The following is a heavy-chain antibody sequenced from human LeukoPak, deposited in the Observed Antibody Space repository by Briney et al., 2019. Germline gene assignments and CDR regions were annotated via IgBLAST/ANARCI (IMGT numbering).Heavy chain of an antibody. V-gene: IGHV4-39*01. D-gene: IGHD6-13*01. CDR3: ATYSTTFGWFDS. J-gene: IGHJ5*01. Sequence: PSETLSLTCSVSGGSIASSSYYWGWIRQPPGKGLEWIGSVFRTGTTYYSASLKSRVTISVDTSKNQFSLKLISVTAADTAVYYCATYSTTFGWFDSWGQGTLVTVSS. CDR2: VFRTGTT. CDR1: GGSIASSSYY.